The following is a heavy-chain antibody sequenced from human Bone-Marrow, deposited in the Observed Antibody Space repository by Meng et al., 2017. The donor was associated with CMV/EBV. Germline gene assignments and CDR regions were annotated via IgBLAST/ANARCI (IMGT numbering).Heavy chain of an antibody. V-gene: IGHV3-69-1*01. CDR3: AKYSAVGERLYYFDY. CDR2: ISSSSTI. J-gene: IGHJ4*02. D-gene: IGHD2-21*01. Sequence: GESLKISCAASGFTFSDYYMNWVRQAPGKGLEWVSSISSSSTIYYADSVKGRFTISRDNAKNSLYLQMKSLRAEDTAVYYCAKYSAVGERLYYFDYWGQGTLVTVSS. CDR1: GFTFSDYY.